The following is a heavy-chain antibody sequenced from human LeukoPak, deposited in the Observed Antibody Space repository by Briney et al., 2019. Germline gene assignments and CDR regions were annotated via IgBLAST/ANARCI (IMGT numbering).Heavy chain of an antibody. CDR2: MTPGDTYI. CDR3: VRVSISRLGSDLLYYV. D-gene: IGHD3-3*01. V-gene: IGHV3-21*01. J-gene: IGHJ6*02. CDR1: GFTFSNYS. Sequence: GEPLRLSCVTSGFTFSNYSMNWLRQAPGKKLEWVSTMTPGDTYIYYTDSVKGRFTISRDDAKNSLYLQMSSLRAEDTAVYYCVRVSISRLGSDLLYYVWGQGTTVLVSS.